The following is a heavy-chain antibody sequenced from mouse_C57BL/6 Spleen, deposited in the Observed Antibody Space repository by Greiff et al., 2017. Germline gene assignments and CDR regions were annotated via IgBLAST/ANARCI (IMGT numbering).Heavy chain of an antibody. CDR2: ISNGGGST. D-gene: IGHD4-1*01. Sequence: EVHLVESGGGLVQPGGSLKLSCAASGFTFSDYYMYWVRQTPEKRLEWVAYISNGGGSTYYPDTVKGRFTISRDNAKNTLYLQMSRLKSEDTAMYYCARRGLGLDYWGQGTTLTVSS. CDR1: GFTFSDYY. CDR3: ARRGLGLDY. J-gene: IGHJ2*01. V-gene: IGHV5-12*01.